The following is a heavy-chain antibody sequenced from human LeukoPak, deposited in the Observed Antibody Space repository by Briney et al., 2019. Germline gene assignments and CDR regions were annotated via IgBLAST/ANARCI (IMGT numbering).Heavy chain of an antibody. Sequence: GGSLRLSCVASGFTFSSYAMTWVRQAPGKGLEWVPTFDDTTYYAETVKGRFTISRDNSKNTLYLQMNSLRAEDTARYYCAKDRSGSRSWGQGTLVTVSS. V-gene: IGHV3-23*01. CDR2: FDDTT. CDR1: GFTFSSYA. D-gene: IGHD3-10*01. J-gene: IGHJ5*02. CDR3: AKDRSGSRS.